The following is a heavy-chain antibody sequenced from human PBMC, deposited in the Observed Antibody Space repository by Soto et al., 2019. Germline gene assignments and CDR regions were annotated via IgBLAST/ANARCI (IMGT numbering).Heavy chain of an antibody. J-gene: IGHJ4*02. CDR3: ARAYNCTSM. CDR1: GFSLDTTGMG. Sequence: QITLKASGPALLKPTQTLMLTCSFSGFSLDTTGMGVGWVRQAPGKALEWLANIYWHDDKRYNPSLEGRVTIGKDTSKYQVVLTMTTIDPEGTGTYYCARAYNCTSMWGRVILFTVSS. V-gene: IGHV2-5*01. CDR2: IYWHDDK. D-gene: IGHD3-16*01.